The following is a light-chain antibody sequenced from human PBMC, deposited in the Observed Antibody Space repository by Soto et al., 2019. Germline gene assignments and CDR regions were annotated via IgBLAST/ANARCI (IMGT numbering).Light chain of an antibody. Sequence: QSVLTQPPSVSAAPGQKVTISCSGSSSNIGNHFVSWYQQLPGAAPKLLIYDNNERPSGIPDRFSGSKSGTSATLGITGLQTGDEAVYYCGTWDSSLSARVFGGGTKLTVL. J-gene: IGLJ3*02. V-gene: IGLV1-51*01. CDR2: DNN. CDR3: GTWDSSLSARV. CDR1: SSNIGNHF.